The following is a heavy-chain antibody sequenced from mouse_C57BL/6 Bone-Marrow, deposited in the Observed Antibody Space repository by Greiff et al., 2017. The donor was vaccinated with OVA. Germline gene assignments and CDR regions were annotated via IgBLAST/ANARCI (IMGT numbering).Heavy chain of an antibody. Sequence: EVQLVESGGGLVKPGGSLKLSCAASGFTFSSYTMSWVRQTPEKRLEWVATISGGGGNTYYPDSVKGRFTISRDNAKNTLYLQMSSLRSEDTALYYCARPFITTVVAPYAMDYWGQGTSVTVSS. CDR3: ARPFITTVVAPYAMDY. CDR1: GFTFSSYT. J-gene: IGHJ4*01. CDR2: ISGGGGNT. D-gene: IGHD1-1*01. V-gene: IGHV5-9*01.